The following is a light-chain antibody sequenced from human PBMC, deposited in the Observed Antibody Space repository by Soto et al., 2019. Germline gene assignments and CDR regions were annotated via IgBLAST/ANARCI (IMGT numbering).Light chain of an antibody. J-gene: IGKJ5*01. Sequence: IVMPQSPATLSVSPGERATLSCRASQSVSSNLAWYQQKPGQAPRLLIYGASTRATGIPARFSGSGSGTEFTLTISSLQPEDFATYYCQQSYSSLTFGQGARLEIK. CDR2: GAS. CDR3: QQSYSSLT. CDR1: QSVSSN. V-gene: IGKV3-15*01.